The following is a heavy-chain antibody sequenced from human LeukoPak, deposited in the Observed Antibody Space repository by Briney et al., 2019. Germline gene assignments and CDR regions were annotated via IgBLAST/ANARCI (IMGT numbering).Heavy chain of an antibody. CDR2: MNPNSGNT. CDR1: GYTFTSYD. J-gene: IGHJ6*03. D-gene: IGHD2-2*01. Sequence: ASVKVSCKASGYTFTSYDINWVRQATGQGLEWMGWMNPNSGNTGYAQKFQGRVTMTRNTSISTAYMELSSLRSEDTAVYYCARAFKSDCSSTSCYAGRYYYYYMDVWGKGTTVTISS. V-gene: IGHV1-8*01. CDR3: ARAFKSDCSSTSCYAGRYYYYYMDV.